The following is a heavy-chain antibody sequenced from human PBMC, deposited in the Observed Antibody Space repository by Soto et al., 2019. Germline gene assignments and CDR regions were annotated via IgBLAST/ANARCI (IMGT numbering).Heavy chain of an antibody. V-gene: IGHV4-59*01. Sequence: SETLSLTCTVSGGSISSYYWSWIRQPPGKGPEWIGYIYHSGSTNYNPSLKSRVTISVDTSKNQFSLKLSSVTAADTAVYYCARGRGSGSSFYYYGMDVWGQGTTVTVSS. CDR1: GGSISSYY. D-gene: IGHD3-10*01. J-gene: IGHJ6*02. CDR3: ARGRGSGSSFYYYGMDV. CDR2: IYHSGST.